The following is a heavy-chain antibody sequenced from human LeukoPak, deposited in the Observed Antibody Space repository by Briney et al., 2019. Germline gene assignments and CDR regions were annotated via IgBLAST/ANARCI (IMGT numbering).Heavy chain of an antibody. D-gene: IGHD3-10*01. V-gene: IGHV4-39*07. CDR2: IYTSGST. CDR3: ARGGERWFGELFPFDP. CDR1: GGSISSSSYY. Sequence: PSETLSLTCTVSGGSISSSSYYWGWIRQPPGKGLEWIGRIYTSGSTNYNPSLKSRVTMSVDTSKNQFSLKLSSVTAADTAVYYCARGGERWFGELFPFDPWGQGTLVTVSS. J-gene: IGHJ5*02.